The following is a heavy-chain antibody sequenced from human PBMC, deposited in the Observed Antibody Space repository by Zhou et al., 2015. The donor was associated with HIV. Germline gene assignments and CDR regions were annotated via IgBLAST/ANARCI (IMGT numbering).Heavy chain of an antibody. V-gene: IGHV3-23*04. Sequence: EVQLVESGGGLVQSGGPVRLSCATSGFTFTTYAMAWVRQAPGKGLEWVSGITGSGGSRNFADSVKARFTISRDNAKKTLYLQMNSLRPEDTAVYYCVKTNSGWYTAPEYWGQGALVTVSA. CDR3: VKTNSGWYTAPEY. D-gene: IGHD6-19*01. CDR1: GFTFTTYA. CDR2: ITGSGGSR. J-gene: IGHJ4*02.